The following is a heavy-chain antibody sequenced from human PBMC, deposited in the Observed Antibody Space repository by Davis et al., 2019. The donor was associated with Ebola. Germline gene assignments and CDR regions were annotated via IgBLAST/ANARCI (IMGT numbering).Heavy chain of an antibody. CDR2: MNPNSGNT. D-gene: IGHD6-13*01. Sequence: ASVKVSCKASGYTFATYDINWVRQATGQGLEWMGWMNPNSGNTGYAQKFQGRFTLTKDRATSTVYMELRSLTSDDTAVYYCARGRGDSNISWNWYFDPWGRGTLVTVSS. J-gene: IGHJ2*01. V-gene: IGHV1-8*01. CDR1: GYTFATYD. CDR3: ARGRGDSNISWNWYFDP.